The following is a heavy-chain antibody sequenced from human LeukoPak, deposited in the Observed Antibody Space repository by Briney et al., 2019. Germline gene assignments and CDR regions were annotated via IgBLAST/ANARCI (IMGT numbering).Heavy chain of an antibody. CDR2: ISSSSSYI. Sequence: GGSLRLSCAASGFTFSSYSMNWVRQAPGKGLEWVSSISSSSSYIYYADSVKGRFTIPRDNAKNSLYLQMNSLRAEDTAVYYCARDRPKTSSFDYWGQGTLVTVSS. CDR1: GFTFSSYS. V-gene: IGHV3-21*01. CDR3: ARDRPKTSSFDY. J-gene: IGHJ4*02. D-gene: IGHD1-1*01.